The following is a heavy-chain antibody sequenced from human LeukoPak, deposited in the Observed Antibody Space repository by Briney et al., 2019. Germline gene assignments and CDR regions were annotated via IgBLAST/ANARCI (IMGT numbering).Heavy chain of an antibody. D-gene: IGHD1-26*01. V-gene: IGHV3-21*01. CDR3: ARAGGEWELRCFDY. CDR2: ISSSSSYI. J-gene: IGHJ4*02. Sequence: GGSLRLSCAASGFTFSSYSMNWVRQAPGKGLKWVSSISSSSSYIYYADSVKGRFTISRDNAKNPLYLQMNSLRAEDTAVYYCARAGGEWELRCFDYWGQGTLVTVSS. CDR1: GFTFSSYS.